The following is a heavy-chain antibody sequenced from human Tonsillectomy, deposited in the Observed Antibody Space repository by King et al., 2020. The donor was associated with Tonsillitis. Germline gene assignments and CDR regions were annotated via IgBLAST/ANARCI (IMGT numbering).Heavy chain of an antibody. CDR1: GYTFTTYA. V-gene: IGHV1-3*01. CDR3: ARGFGIYCDSVDY. D-gene: IGHD4-17*01. CDR2: INAGNGNT. Sequence: QLVQSGAEVKKPGASVKVSCKASGYTFTTYAIHWVRQAPGQRFEWMGWINAGNGNTKYSQQFQGRVTFTRDTSANTAYMDLSTLRSEDTAVYYCARGFGIYCDSVDYWGQGTLVTVSS. J-gene: IGHJ4*02.